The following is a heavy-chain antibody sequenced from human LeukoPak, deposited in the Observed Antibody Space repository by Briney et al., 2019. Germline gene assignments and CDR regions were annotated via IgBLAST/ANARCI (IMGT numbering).Heavy chain of an antibody. J-gene: IGHJ5*02. CDR1: GGSISSYY. CDR2: VYYSGST. CDR3: ARAKSCSGGSCSPGYWFDP. D-gene: IGHD2-15*01. Sequence: KPSETLSLTCTVSGGSISSYYWSWSRQPPGKGLEWIGYVYYSGSTNYNPSLKSRVTISVDTSKNQFYLKLSSVTAADTAVYYCARAKSCSGGSCSPGYWFDPWGQGTLVTVSS. V-gene: IGHV4-59*01.